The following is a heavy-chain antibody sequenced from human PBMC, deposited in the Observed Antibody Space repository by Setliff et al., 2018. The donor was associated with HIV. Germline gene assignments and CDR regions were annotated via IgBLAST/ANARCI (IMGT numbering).Heavy chain of an antibody. J-gene: IGHJ4*02. D-gene: IGHD1-26*01. CDR2: IGGSSTTI. Sequence: PGGSLRLSCAASGFTFSSYSMNWVRQTPGKGLEWLSYIGGSSTTIYYADSVKGRFTISRDNAKNSLYLQMNSLRAEDMAIYYCTRDPVGAVLSYFDYWGQGSLVTVS. CDR3: TRDPVGAVLSYFDY. CDR1: GFTFSSYS. V-gene: IGHV3-48*01.